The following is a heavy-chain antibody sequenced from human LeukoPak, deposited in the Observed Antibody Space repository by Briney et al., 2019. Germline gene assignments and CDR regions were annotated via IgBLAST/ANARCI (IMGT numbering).Heavy chain of an antibody. CDR1: GGSISSNY. Sequence: SETLSLTCTVSGGSISSNYWNWMRQPPGKGLEWIGYFYYSGITTYNPSLKSRVTISVDTSKNQFSLKLSSVTAADTAIYYCARHEGVSGYYPLDYWGRGTLVTVSS. V-gene: IGHV4-59*08. J-gene: IGHJ4*02. CDR3: ARHEGVSGYYPLDY. CDR2: FYYSGIT. D-gene: IGHD3-22*01.